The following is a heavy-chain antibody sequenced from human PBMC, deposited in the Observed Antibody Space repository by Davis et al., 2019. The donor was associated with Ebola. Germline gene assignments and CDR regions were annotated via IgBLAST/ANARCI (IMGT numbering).Heavy chain of an antibody. CDR1: GDSVSSNSAA. CDR2: TYYRSKWYN. CDR3: ARDTGFTEGDYFDY. J-gene: IGHJ4*02. D-gene: IGHD1-14*01. Sequence: SETLSLTCAISGDSVSSNSAAWNWIRQSPSRGLEWLGRTYYRSKWYNDYAVSVKSRITLNPDTSKNKFSLKLSSVTAADTAVYYCARDTGFTEGDYFDYWGQGTLVTVSS. V-gene: IGHV6-1*01.